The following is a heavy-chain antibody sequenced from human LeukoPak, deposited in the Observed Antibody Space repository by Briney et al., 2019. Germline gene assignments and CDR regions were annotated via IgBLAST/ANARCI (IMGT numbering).Heavy chain of an antibody. D-gene: IGHD3-22*01. CDR3: ARDLGYYDSTLFDY. CDR2: IIPIFGTA. CDR1: GGTFSSYA. J-gene: IGHJ4*02. Sequence: ASVKVSCKASGGTFSSYAISWVRQAPGQGLEWMGRIIPIFGTANYAQKFQGRVTITADKSTSTAYMELSSLRSEDTAVYYCARDLGYYDSTLFDYWGQGTLVTVSS. V-gene: IGHV1-69*06.